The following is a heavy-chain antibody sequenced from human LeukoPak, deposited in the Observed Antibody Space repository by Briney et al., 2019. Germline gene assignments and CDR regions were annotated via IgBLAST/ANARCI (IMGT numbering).Heavy chain of an antibody. D-gene: IGHD1-1*01. CDR1: GFTFDDYA. V-gene: IGHV3-43*02. CDR2: ISGDGGST. Sequence: GGSLRLSCAASGFTFDDYAMHWVRQAPGKGLEWVSLISGDGGSTYYADSVKGRFTISRDNSKNSLYLQMNSLRTEDTALYYCAKADDPFSPLDAFDIWGQGTMVTVSS. CDR3: AKADDPFSPLDAFDI. J-gene: IGHJ3*02.